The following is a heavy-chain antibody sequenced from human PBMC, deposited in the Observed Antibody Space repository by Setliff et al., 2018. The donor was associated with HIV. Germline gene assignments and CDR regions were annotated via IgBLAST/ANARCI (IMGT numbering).Heavy chain of an antibody. J-gene: IGHJ4*02. D-gene: IGHD3-22*01. CDR1: GASFSDYY. CDR3: ARGGGYDRSGYYPFDY. V-gene: IGHV4-34*01. Sequence: SETLSLTCAVYGASFSDYYWSWIRQPPGKGLEWIGEIFHSGSTTYNPSLKSRVTMSVDTSKNQFSLKLSSVTAADTAVYYCARGGGYDRSGYYPFDYWGQGTLVTVSS. CDR2: IFHSGST.